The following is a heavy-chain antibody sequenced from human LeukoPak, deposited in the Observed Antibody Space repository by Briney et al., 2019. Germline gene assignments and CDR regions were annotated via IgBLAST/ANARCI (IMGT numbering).Heavy chain of an antibody. CDR1: GGSISSYS. D-gene: IGHD3-22*01. Sequence: SETLSLTCTVSGGSISSYSWSWIRQPPGKGLEWIGYIYYSGSTNYNPSLKSRVTISVDTSKNQFSLKLSSVTAADTAVYYCARAMYYYDSSGYPFDYWGQGTLVTVSS. J-gene: IGHJ4*02. CDR2: IYYSGST. V-gene: IGHV4-59*01. CDR3: ARAMYYYDSSGYPFDY.